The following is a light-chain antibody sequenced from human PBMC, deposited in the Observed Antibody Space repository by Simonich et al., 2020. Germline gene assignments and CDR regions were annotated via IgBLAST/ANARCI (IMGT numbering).Light chain of an antibody. CDR2: WGL. CDR1: QSVLYSSNNKNY. J-gene: IGKJ4*01. V-gene: IGKV4-1*01. CDR3: QQYYSTPPT. Sequence: DIVMTQSPDSLAVSLGERVTINCKSSQSVLYSSNNKNYLAWYQQKPGQSSKLLIYWGLTRESGVPDRFSGSGSGTDFTLTISSLQAEDVAVYYCQQYYSTPPTFGGGTKVEIK.